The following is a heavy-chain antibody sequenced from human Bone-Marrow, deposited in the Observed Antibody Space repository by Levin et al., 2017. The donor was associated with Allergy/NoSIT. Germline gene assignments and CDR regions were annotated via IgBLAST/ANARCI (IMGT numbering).Heavy chain of an antibody. CDR1: GFTFRTHD. Sequence: ETLSLTCAASGFTFRTHDMHWVRQATGKGLEWVSTIGTAGDTYYPDSVRGRFTISRENAKNSLYLQMNGLSAGDTAVYYCARYNYEYNALDIWGQGTMVTVSS. J-gene: IGHJ3*02. CDR2: IGTAGDT. D-gene: IGHD5-18*01. CDR3: ARYNYEYNALDI. V-gene: IGHV3-13*01.